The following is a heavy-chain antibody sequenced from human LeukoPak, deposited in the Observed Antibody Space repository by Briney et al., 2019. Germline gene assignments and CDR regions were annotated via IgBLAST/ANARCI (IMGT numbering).Heavy chain of an antibody. CDR1: GYTFTSYD. Sequence: ASVKVSCKASGYTFTSYDINWVRQAPGQGLEWMGWMNPNSGNTGYAQKFQGRVTITRNTSISTAYMELSSLRSEDTAVYYCARGSITIFGVAIDYWGQGTLVTVSS. J-gene: IGHJ4*02. V-gene: IGHV1-8*03. CDR3: ARGSITIFGVAIDY. D-gene: IGHD3-3*01. CDR2: MNPNSGNT.